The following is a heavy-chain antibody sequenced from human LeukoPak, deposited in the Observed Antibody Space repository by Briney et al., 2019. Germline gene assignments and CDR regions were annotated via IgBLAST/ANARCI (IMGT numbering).Heavy chain of an antibody. J-gene: IGHJ5*01. CDR2: IYPDDSDT. D-gene: IGHD2-15*01. CDR3: RRQSEACCTGSCYVVS. CDR1: GYTFRSYW. V-gene: IGHV5-51*01. Sequence: GESLQISCEGSGYTFRSYWIGWVRQLPGKDLEWMGMIYPDDSDTRYSPSFQGQVTFSADLSLNTAYLQWISLEASDTAIYYCRRQSEACCTGSCYVVSGGQGTQVTVSS.